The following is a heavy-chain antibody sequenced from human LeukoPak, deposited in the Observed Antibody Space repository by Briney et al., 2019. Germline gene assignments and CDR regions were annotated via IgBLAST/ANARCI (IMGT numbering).Heavy chain of an antibody. Sequence: SETLSLTCAVYGGSFSGFHWTWIRQPPGKGLEWIGEINHSGSTNYNPSLRSRVTISVDTSKNQFSLKLFSVTAADTAVYYCARGRDDYNFAYWGQQTVVSVSS. CDR3: ARGRDDYNFAY. CDR1: GGSFSGFH. V-gene: IGHV4-34*01. D-gene: IGHD5-24*01. J-gene: IGHJ4*02. CDR2: INHSGST.